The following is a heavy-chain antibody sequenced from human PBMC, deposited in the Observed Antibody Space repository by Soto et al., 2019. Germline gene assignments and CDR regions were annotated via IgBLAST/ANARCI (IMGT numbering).Heavy chain of an antibody. V-gene: IGHV4-31*03. Sequence: PSETLSLTCTVSGGSIGSGGYYWSWIRQHPGKGLEWIGYIYYSGSTYYNPSLKSRVTISVDTSKNQFSLKLSSVTAADTAVYYCARALRGYYYMDVWGKGTTVTVSS. CDR1: GGSIGSGGYY. CDR3: ARALRGYYYMDV. J-gene: IGHJ6*03. CDR2: IYYSGST.